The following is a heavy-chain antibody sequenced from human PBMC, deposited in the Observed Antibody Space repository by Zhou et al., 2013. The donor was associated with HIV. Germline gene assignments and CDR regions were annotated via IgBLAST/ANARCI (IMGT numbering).Heavy chain of an antibody. D-gene: IGHD3-10*01. J-gene: IGHJ4*02. CDR2: IYYSGDS. CDR3: ARRRLNGLGRYRQADSFDY. V-gene: IGHV4-39*07. Sequence: QVQLQESGPGLVKPSETLSLTCTVSGGSISSGSYYWGWIRQPPGKGLQWIGSIYYSGDSYYNPSLMSRVTISGDTSKNQFSLKLSSVTAADTAVYYCARRRLNGLGRYRQADSFDYWGQGTMVTVSS. CDR1: GGSISSGSYY.